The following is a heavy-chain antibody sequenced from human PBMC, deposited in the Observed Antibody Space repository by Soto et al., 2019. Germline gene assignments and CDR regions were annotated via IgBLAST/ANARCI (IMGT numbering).Heavy chain of an antibody. D-gene: IGHD6-19*01. J-gene: IGHJ5*01. Sequence: SETLSLTCTVSSASISSGVYYWTWIRQHPGEGLEWIGYIYYSGSTHYNPSLKSRVTISRDTSKTQFSLQLNSVTAADTAVYYCARGRGSGFFFDSWGQGTPVTVSS. V-gene: IGHV4-31*03. CDR3: ARGRGSGFFFDS. CDR2: IYYSGST. CDR1: SASISSGVYY.